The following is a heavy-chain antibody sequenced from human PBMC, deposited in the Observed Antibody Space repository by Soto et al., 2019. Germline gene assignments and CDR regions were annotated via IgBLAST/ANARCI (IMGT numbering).Heavy chain of an antibody. CDR2: ISAHNGNT. V-gene: IGHV1-18*01. D-gene: IGHD1-1*01. Sequence: VHLVQSGAEVKKPGASVKVSCQGSGYAFTTYGITWVRQAPGQGLEWMGWISAHNGNTNYAQKLQGRVTVTRDTSTSKAYMELRSLRYDDTAVYYCARGRYGDYWGQGALVTVSS. J-gene: IGHJ4*02. CDR1: GYAFTTYG. CDR3: ARGRYGDY.